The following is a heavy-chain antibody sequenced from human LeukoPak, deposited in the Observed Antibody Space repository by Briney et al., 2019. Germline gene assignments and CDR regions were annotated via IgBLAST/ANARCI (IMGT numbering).Heavy chain of an antibody. CDR3: ARSVQWLAAFDY. CDR2: ISSSSSYI. Sequence: GGSLRLSCAASGFTFSSYSMNWVRQAPGKGLEWVSSISSSSSYIYYADSVKGRSTISRDNAKNSLYLQMNSLRAEDTAVYYCARSVQWLAAFDYWGQGTLVTVSS. CDR1: GFTFSSYS. V-gene: IGHV3-21*01. D-gene: IGHD6-19*01. J-gene: IGHJ4*02.